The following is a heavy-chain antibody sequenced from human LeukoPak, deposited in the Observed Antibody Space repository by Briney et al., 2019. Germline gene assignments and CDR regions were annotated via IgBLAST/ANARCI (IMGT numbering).Heavy chain of an antibody. J-gene: IGHJ4*02. CDR2: IYPGDSDT. CDR1: GYSFTSYW. D-gene: IGHD2-15*01. Sequence: GESLKISCKGSGYSFTSYWIGWVRQMPGKGLEWMGIIYPGDSDTRYSPSFQGQVTISADKSISTAYLQWSSLKASDTAMYYCATHRKVVAASPYYFDYWGQGTLVTVSS. CDR3: ATHRKVVAASPYYFDY. V-gene: IGHV5-51*01.